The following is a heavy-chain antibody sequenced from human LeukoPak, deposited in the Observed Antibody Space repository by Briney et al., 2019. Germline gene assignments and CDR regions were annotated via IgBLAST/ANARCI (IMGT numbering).Heavy chain of an antibody. D-gene: IGHD2-21*01. Sequence: PSQTLSLTCTVSGGSISGGSYYWSWIRQPPGKGVEWIGYIYYSGSTKYNLSLNSRVTISVDTSKNQLSLKLSSVTAADTTAYKLGILQHRLCGYGEQGNVVTVSS. CDR2: IYYSGST. CDR3: GILQHRLCGY. V-gene: IGHV4-61*01. J-gene: IGHJ4*02. CDR1: GGSISGGSYY.